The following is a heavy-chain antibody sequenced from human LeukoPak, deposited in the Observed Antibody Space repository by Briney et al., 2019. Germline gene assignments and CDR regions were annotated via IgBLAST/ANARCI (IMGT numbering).Heavy chain of an antibody. CDR1: GFTLRNYA. J-gene: IGHJ4*02. Sequence: GGSLRLSCAASGFTLRNYAMHWVRQAPGKGLEWVSLISWDGGGTYYADTVKGRFTISRDSSKNSLYLQMNSLRAEDTALYYCAKDMAAYYYASGNIDYWGQGTLVTVSS. V-gene: IGHV3-43D*03. CDR3: AKDMAAYYYASGNIDY. CDR2: ISWDGGGT. D-gene: IGHD3-10*01.